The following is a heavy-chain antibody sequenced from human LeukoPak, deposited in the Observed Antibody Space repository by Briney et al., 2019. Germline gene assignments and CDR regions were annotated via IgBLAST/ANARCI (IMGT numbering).Heavy chain of an antibody. D-gene: IGHD3-10*01. CDR2: IYTSGST. V-gene: IGHV4-4*07. J-gene: IGHJ6*03. Sequence: PSETLSLTCTVSGASISSYYWSCIRQPAGKGLEWIGRIYTSGSTTYNPSLKSRATLSLDTSKNQFSLKLTSVTAADTAVYYCANEVIRDHFYYYMDVWGKGTTVTISS. CDR3: ANEVIRDHFYYYMDV. CDR1: GASISSYY.